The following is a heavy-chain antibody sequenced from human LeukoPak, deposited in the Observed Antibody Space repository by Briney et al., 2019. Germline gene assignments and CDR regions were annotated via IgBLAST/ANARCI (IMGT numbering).Heavy chain of an antibody. CDR1: GGSLSGYY. CDR3: ARRIMITFGGVIAQDY. D-gene: IGHD3-16*02. J-gene: IGHJ4*02. V-gene: IGHV4-34*01. Sequence: SETLSLTCAVYGGSLSGYYWSWIRQPPGKGLEWIGEINHSGSTNYNPSLKSRVTISVDTSKNQFSLKLSSVTAADTAVYYCARRIMITFGGVIAQDYWGQGTLVTVSS. CDR2: INHSGST.